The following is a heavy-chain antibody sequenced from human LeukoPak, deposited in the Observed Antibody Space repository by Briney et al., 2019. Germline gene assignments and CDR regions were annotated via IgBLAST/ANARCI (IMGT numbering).Heavy chain of an antibody. CDR3: ARDTGYSSGWYWFDP. V-gene: IGHV4-39*07. CDR1: GGSISSSSYY. J-gene: IGHJ5*02. Sequence: SETLSLTCTVSGGSISSSSYYWGRIRQPPGKGLEWIGSIYYSGSTYCSPSLKSRVTISVDTSKNQFSLKLSSVTAADTAVYYCARDTGYSSGWYWFDPWGQGTLVTVSS. D-gene: IGHD6-19*01. CDR2: IYYSGST.